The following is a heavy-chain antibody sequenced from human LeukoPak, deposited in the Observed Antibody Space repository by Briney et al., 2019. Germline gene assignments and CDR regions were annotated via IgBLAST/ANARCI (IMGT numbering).Heavy chain of an antibody. CDR2: ISAYNGNT. Sequence: ASVKVSCKASGYTFTSYGISWVRQAPGQGLEWMGWISAYNGNTNYAQKLQGRVTMTTDTSTSTAYMELRSLRSDDTAVYYCARVLLGYCSSTSCYAGDAFDIWGQGTMVTVSS. V-gene: IGHV1-18*01. J-gene: IGHJ3*02. CDR3: ARVLLGYCSSTSCYAGDAFDI. CDR1: GYTFTSYG. D-gene: IGHD2-2*01.